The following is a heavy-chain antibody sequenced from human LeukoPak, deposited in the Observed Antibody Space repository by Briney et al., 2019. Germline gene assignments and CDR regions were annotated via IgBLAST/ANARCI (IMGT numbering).Heavy chain of an antibody. CDR1: GYTFTSYY. V-gene: IGHV1-46*01. J-gene: IGHJ3*02. CDR3: ARDSMIVVEPSAFDI. Sequence: ASVKVSCKASGYTFTSYYMHWVRQAPGQGLEWMGIINPSGGSTSYAQKFQGRVTMTRDTSTSTVYMELSSLRSEDTAVYYCARDSMIVVEPSAFDIWGQGTMVTVSS. D-gene: IGHD3-22*01. CDR2: INPSGGST.